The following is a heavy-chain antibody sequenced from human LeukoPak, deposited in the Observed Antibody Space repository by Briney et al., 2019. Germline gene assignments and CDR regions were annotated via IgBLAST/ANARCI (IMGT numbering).Heavy chain of an antibody. Sequence: SETLSLTCAVYGGSFSGYYWSWIRQPPGKGLEWIGEINHSGSTNYNPSLKSRVTISVDTSKNQFSLKLSSVTAADTAVYYCARGTCSTTSCCAGPFYYYYYGMDVWGQGTTVTVSS. D-gene: IGHD2-2*01. CDR3: ARGTCSTTSCCAGPFYYYYYGMDV. CDR1: GGSFSGYY. CDR2: INHSGST. J-gene: IGHJ6*02. V-gene: IGHV4-34*01.